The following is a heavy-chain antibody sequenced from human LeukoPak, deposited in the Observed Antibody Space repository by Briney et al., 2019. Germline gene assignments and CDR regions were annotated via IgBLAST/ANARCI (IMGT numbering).Heavy chain of an antibody. V-gene: IGHV4-59*01. J-gene: IGHJ3*02. CDR1: GGSISSYY. Sequence: SETLSLTCTVSGGSISSYYWSWIRQPPGKGLEWIGYIYYSGSTNYDPSLKSRVTISVDTSKNQFSLKLSSVTAADTAVYYCARDRGTDAFDIWGQGTMVTVSS. CDR3: ARDRGTDAFDI. CDR2: IYYSGST.